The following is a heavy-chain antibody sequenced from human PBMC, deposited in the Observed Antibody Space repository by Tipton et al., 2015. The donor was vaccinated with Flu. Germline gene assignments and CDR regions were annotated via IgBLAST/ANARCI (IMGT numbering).Heavy chain of an antibody. Sequence: QLVQSGGGVVQPGKSLRLSCAASGFTFGSYGMNWVRQRPGKGLEWVAFTWFDMTATKYADSVIGRFTISRDNAKQALYLQMHSLRPEDTAVYYCARDKEEFYFDLWGPGTLVTVSS. V-gene: IGHV3-33*01. CDR1: GFTFGSYG. CDR2: TWFDMTAT. J-gene: IGHJ4*02. CDR3: ARDKEEFYFDL.